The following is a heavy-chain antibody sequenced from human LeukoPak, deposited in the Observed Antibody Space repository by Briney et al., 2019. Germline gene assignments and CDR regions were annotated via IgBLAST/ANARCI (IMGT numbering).Heavy chain of an antibody. Sequence: GASVKVSCKASGGTFSSYAISWVRQAPEQGLEWMGRIIPIFGIANYAQKFQGRVTITADKSTSTAYMELSSLRSEDTAVYYCARDAEDSSGYSLDYWGQGTLVTVSS. V-gene: IGHV1-69*04. D-gene: IGHD3-22*01. CDR3: ARDAEDSSGYSLDY. CDR2: IIPIFGIA. J-gene: IGHJ4*02. CDR1: GGTFSSYA.